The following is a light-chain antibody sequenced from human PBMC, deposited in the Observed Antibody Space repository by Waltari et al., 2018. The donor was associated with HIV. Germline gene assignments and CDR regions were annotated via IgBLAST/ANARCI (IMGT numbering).Light chain of an antibody. CDR2: WAS. J-gene: IGKJ2*02. Sequence: DIVMNQSPESLTVALGERATIHINSSQSLLFSSKKKNYLTWYQQRPGQSPKLLISWASARECGVPDRFSGTASGTSCTLTIDNLRADDVATYCCQQTMSVPCTFGPGT. CDR3: QQTMSVPCT. V-gene: IGKV4-1*01. CDR1: QSLLFSSKKKNY.